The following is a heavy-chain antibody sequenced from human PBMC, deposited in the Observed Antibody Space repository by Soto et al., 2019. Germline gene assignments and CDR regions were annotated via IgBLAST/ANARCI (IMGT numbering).Heavy chain of an antibody. CDR1: GGSISSYY. CDR2: IYYSGST. J-gene: IGHJ6*03. V-gene: IGHV4-59*01. Sequence: SETLSLTCTVSGGSISSYYWSWIRQPPGKGLEWIGYIYYSGSTNYNPSLKSRVTISVDTSKTQFSLKLSSVTAADTAVYYCATDPYRYFEAAYMDFWGKGTTVTVSS. CDR3: ATDPYRYFEAAYMDF. D-gene: IGHD3-9*01.